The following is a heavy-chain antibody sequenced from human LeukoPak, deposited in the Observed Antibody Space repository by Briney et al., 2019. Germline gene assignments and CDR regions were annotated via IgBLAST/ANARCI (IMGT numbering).Heavy chain of an antibody. CDR2: MNPNSGNT. CDR1: GYTFTSYD. D-gene: IGHD6-6*01. Sequence: ASVKVSCKASGYTFTSYDINWVRQATGQGLEWMGWMNPNSGNTGYAQKFQGRVTMTRDMSTSTVYMELSSLRSEDTAVYYCARVFSSSSPIDYWGQGTLVTVSS. J-gene: IGHJ4*02. CDR3: ARVFSSSSPIDY. V-gene: IGHV1-8*01.